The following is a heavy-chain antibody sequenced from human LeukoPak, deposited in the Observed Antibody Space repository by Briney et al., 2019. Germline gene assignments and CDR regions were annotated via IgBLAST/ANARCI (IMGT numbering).Heavy chain of an antibody. CDR2: ITWNRDKI. V-gene: IGHV3-9*01. Sequence: GGSLRLSCTVSGFTFDDYAMHWVRHTPGKGLEWVSGITWNRDKIGYGDSVKGRFTISRDNVKNVLYLQMNSLRAEDTAVYYCAKGGGYNPIDYWGQGTLVTVSS. D-gene: IGHD5-24*01. CDR1: GFTFDDYA. CDR3: AKGGGYNPIDY. J-gene: IGHJ4*02.